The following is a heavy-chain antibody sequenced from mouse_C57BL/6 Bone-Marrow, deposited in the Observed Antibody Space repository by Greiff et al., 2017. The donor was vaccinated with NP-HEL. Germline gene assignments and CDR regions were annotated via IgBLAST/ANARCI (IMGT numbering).Heavy chain of an antibody. Sequence: QVQLQQSGPGLVAPSQSLSITCTVSGFSLTSYGVDWVRQSPGKGLEWLGVIWGVGSTNYNSALKSRLSILKDNSKSQVFLKMSSLQTDDTAMYYCASVHYYGSRGFAYWGQGTLVTVSA. J-gene: IGHJ3*01. D-gene: IGHD1-1*01. CDR1: GFSLTSYG. V-gene: IGHV2-6*01. CDR2: IWGVGST. CDR3: ASVHYYGSRGFAY.